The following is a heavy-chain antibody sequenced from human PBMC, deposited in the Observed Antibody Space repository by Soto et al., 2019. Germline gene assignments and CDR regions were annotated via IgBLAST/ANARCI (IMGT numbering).Heavy chain of an antibody. CDR1: GGSFSGYY. D-gene: IGHD6-6*01. Sequence: SETLSLTCAVYGGSFSGYYWSWIRQPPGKGLEWIGEINHSGSTNYNPSLKSRVTISVDTSKNQFSLKLSSVTAADTAVYYCARGEAARRSFFYMDVWGKGTTVTVSS. V-gene: IGHV4-34*01. J-gene: IGHJ6*03. CDR2: INHSGST. CDR3: ARGEAARRSFFYMDV.